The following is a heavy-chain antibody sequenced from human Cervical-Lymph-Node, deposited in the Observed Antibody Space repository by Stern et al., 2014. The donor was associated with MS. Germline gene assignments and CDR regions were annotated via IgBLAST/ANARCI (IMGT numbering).Heavy chain of an antibody. CDR2: SSPIFGTA. J-gene: IGHJ4*02. D-gene: IGHD6-13*01. CDR3: ARGDIGAAGTPFDY. CDR1: GGTFSSYA. V-gene: IGHV1-69*01. Sequence: QVQLMQSGAEVKKPASSVQISCKASGGTFSSYAISWVRQAPGQGLEWMGGSSPIFGTANYARKFKGRVTITAEESTSTAYMELSSLRSEDTAVYYCARGDIGAAGTPFDYWGQGTLVTVSP.